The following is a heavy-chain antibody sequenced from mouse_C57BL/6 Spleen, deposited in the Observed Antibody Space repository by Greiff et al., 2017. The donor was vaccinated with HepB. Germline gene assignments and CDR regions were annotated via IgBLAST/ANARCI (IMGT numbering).Heavy chain of an antibody. CDR1: GFTFSSYA. CDR3: ARVYSGYFDY. V-gene: IGHV5-4*03. CDR2: ISDGGSYT. J-gene: IGHJ2*01. D-gene: IGHD2-1*01. Sequence: DVKLVESGGGLVKPGGSLKLSCAASGFTFSSYAMSWVRQTPEKRLEWVATISDGGSYTYYPDNVKGRFTISRDNAKNNLYLQMSHLKSEDTAMYYCARVYSGYFDYWGQGTTLTVSS.